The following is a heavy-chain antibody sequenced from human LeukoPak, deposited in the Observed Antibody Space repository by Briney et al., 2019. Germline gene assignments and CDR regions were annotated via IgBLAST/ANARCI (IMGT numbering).Heavy chain of an antibody. CDR1: RGSISSNNW. J-gene: IGHJ4*02. CDR2: IYHSGST. V-gene: IGHV4-4*02. Sequence: SGTLSLTCAVSRGSISSNNWWSWVRQPPGKRLEWIAEIYHSGSTNYNPSLKSRVTISVDKSKNQFSLKLSSVTAADTAVYYRASPISGTIDYWGQGTLVTVSS. D-gene: IGHD1-7*01. CDR3: ASPISGTIDY.